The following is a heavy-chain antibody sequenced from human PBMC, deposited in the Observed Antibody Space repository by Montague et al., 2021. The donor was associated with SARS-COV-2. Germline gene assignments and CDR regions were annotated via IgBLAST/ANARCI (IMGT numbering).Heavy chain of an antibody. Sequence: SETLSLTYAISGGSFSNYYWSWIRQPPGKGLEWIGDVNQSGTTIYNPSVKSGVTISVDTSKNQFYLRLNSVTAADTAVYYCARGRRPVVLPGAGPAVRAFDIWGQGTMITVSS. J-gene: IGHJ3*02. V-gene: IGHV4-34*01. CDR2: VNQSGTT. CDR1: GGSFSNYY. CDR3: ARGRRPVVLPGAGPAVRAFDI. D-gene: IGHD6-19*01.